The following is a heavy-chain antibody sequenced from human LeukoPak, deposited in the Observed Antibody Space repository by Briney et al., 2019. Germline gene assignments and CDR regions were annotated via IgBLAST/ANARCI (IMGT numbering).Heavy chain of an antibody. J-gene: IGHJ5*02. V-gene: IGHV1-2*02. CDR1: GYTFSGYY. D-gene: IGHD3-10*01. Sequence: ASVKVSCKSSGYTFSGYYMHWVRQAAGQGLEWMGWINPNSGGTNYAQKFQGRVTMTRDTSISTAYMELNSLRSDDTAVYYCAALLWFGELSPWGQGTLVTVSS. CDR2: INPNSGGT. CDR3: AALLWFGELSP.